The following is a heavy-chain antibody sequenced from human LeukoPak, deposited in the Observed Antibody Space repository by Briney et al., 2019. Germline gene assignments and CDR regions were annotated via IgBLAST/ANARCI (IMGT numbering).Heavy chain of an antibody. CDR3: ASADGQQLAPFDY. Sequence: GGSLRLSCAASGFTFSDYYMSWIRQAPGKGLEWVSYISSSGSTIYNADSVKGRFTISRDNAKNSLYLQMNSLRAEDTAVYYCASADGQQLAPFDYWGQGTLVTVSS. J-gene: IGHJ4*02. CDR1: GFTFSDYY. CDR2: ISSSGSTI. D-gene: IGHD6-13*01. V-gene: IGHV3-11*04.